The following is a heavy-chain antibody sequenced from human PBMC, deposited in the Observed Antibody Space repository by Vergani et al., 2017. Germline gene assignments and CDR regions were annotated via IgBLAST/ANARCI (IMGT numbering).Heavy chain of an antibody. Sequence: EVQLLESGGGLVQPGGSLRLSCAASGFTFSSYAMSWVRQAPGKGLEWVSAISGSGGSTYYADSVKGQFTISRDNSKNTLYLQMNSLRAEDTAVYYCAKDLSPDTSCYRDWGQGTLVTVSS. V-gene: IGHV3-23*01. D-gene: IGHD2-2*02. CDR2: ISGSGGST. CDR1: GFTFSSYA. J-gene: IGHJ4*02. CDR3: AKDLSPDTSCYRD.